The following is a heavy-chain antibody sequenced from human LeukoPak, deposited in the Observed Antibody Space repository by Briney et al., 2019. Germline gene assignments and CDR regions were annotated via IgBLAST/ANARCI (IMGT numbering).Heavy chain of an antibody. CDR2: ISSSSSTI. V-gene: IGHV3-48*01. D-gene: IGHD3-16*01. CDR1: GFTFSSYS. Sequence: GGSPRLSCAASGFTFSSYSMNWVRQAPGKGLEWVSYISSSSSTIYYADSVKGRFIISRDSAKNSLYLQMNSLRAEDTAVYYCARDRGGVFDYWGQGTLVTVSS. CDR3: ARDRGGVFDY. J-gene: IGHJ4*02.